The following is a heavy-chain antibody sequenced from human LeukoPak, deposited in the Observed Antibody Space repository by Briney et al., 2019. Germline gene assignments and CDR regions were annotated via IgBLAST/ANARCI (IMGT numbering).Heavy chain of an antibody. CDR1: GYTFTNYG. V-gene: IGHV1-18*01. CDR3: ATSNYFGSGSVYYFEY. D-gene: IGHD3-10*01. Sequence: ASVKVSCKASGYTFTNYGVTWVRQAPGQGLEWMGWISGYNGYTNYAQRLRGRVTMTEDTSTDTAYMELSSLKSVDTAVYYCATSNYFGSGSVYYFEYWGQGTLVTVSS. CDR2: ISGYNGYT. J-gene: IGHJ4*02.